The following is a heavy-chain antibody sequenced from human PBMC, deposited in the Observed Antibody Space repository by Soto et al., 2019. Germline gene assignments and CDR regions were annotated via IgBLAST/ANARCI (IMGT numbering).Heavy chain of an antibody. CDR3: AKDITAANIHAMDY. V-gene: IGHV3-9*01. D-gene: IGHD6-13*01. CDR1: GFTFNDYV. Sequence: SLILSCSAAGFTFNDYVMHWVRQAPGKGLEWVASISGNSGGIVYADSVKGRFTISRDNAKNSLYLQMNSLRVEDTALYYCAKDITAANIHAMDYSGQGTMVTVSS. CDR2: ISGNSGGI. J-gene: IGHJ4*01.